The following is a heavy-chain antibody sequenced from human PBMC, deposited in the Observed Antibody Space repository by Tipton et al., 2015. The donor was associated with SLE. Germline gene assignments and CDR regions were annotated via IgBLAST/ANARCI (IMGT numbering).Heavy chain of an antibody. V-gene: IGHV4-4*09. CDR1: GGSVTSYY. D-gene: IGHD6-13*01. CDR2: IYSSGSA. CDR3: ARHLPYSSSPIAFDI. Sequence: LRLSCTVSGGSVTSYYWSWIRQPPGKGLEWIGNIYSSGSANNYPSLKSRVTVSVDTSKNQFSLNLSSVTAADTAVYYCARHLPYSSSPIAFDIWGQETMVSVSS. J-gene: IGHJ3*02.